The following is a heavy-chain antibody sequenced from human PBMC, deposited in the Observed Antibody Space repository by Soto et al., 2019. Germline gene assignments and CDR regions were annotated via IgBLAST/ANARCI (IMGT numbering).Heavy chain of an antibody. D-gene: IGHD2-15*01. CDR1: GFTFDDYA. CDR3: AKAIVVVVAATGFDY. V-gene: IGHV3-9*01. CDR2: ISWNSGSI. J-gene: IGHJ4*02. Sequence: GGSLRLSCAASGFTFDDYAMHWVRQAPGKGLEWVSGISWNSGSIGYADSVKGRFTISRDNAKNSLYLQMNSLRAEDTALYYCAKAIVVVVAATGFDYWGQGTLVTVSS.